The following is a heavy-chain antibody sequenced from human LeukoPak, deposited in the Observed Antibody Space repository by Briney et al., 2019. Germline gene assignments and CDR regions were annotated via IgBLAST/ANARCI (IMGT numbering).Heavy chain of an antibody. CDR2: ISGSGGST. V-gene: IGHV3-23*01. CDR3: AKDPNGDYIGAFDI. D-gene: IGHD4-17*01. Sequence: PGGSLRLFCAASGFTFGSYAMTWVRQAPGKGLEWVSAISGSGGSTYYADSVQGRFTISRDNSKNTLYLQMNSLRAEDSAVYYCAKDPNGDYIGAFDIWGQGTMVTVSS. J-gene: IGHJ3*02. CDR1: GFTFGSYA.